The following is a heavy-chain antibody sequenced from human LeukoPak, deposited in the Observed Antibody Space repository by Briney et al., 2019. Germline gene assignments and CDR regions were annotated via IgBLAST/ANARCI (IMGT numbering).Heavy chain of an antibody. J-gene: IGHJ5*02. CDR3: ARVAWFNQNWCDR. CDR2: TYYRSKWYN. D-gene: IGHD3-9*01. V-gene: IGHV6-1*01. Sequence: SQTLSLTCAISGDSVSINSAAWNWIRQSPSRGLEWLGRTYYRSKWYNDYAVSVKSRITINPDTSKNQFSLQLNSVTPEDTAVYYCARVAWFNQNWCDRCLQRTLVTVSS. CDR1: GDSVSINSAA.